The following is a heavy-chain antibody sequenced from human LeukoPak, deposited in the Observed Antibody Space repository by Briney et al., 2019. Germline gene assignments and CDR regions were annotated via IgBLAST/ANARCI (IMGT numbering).Heavy chain of an antibody. D-gene: IGHD2-2*01. V-gene: IGHV1-69*05. CDR2: IIPIFGTA. Sequence: SVKVSCKASGGTFSSYAISWVRQAPGQGLEWMGGIIPIFGTANYAQKFQGRVTITTDESTSTAYMELSSLRSEDTAVYYCARDQPRDCSSTSCSPYYYYYYMDVWGKGTTVTASS. CDR1: GGTFSSYA. J-gene: IGHJ6*03. CDR3: ARDQPRDCSSTSCSPYYYYYYMDV.